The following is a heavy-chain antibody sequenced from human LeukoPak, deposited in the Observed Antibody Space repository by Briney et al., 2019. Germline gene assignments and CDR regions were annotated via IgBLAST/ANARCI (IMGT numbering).Heavy chain of an antibody. Sequence: ASVKVSCKASGYIFTSYSISWVRQAPGQGLEWMGWISAYNGNTNYVQKLQDRVTLTTDTSTSTAYMELRSLRSDDTAVYYCARDDVATVNLVGFDYWGQGTLVTVSS. CDR1: GYIFTSYS. V-gene: IGHV1-18*01. D-gene: IGHD5-12*01. J-gene: IGHJ4*02. CDR3: ARDDVATVNLVGFDY. CDR2: ISAYNGNT.